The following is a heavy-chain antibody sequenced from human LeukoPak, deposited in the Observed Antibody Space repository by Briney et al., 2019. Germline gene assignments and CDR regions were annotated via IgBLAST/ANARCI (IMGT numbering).Heavy chain of an antibody. D-gene: IGHD5-12*01. V-gene: IGHV1-8*01. CDR1: GYTFTSYD. J-gene: IGHJ6*03. CDR3: ARGPHSGYDYGYYYYYMDA. CDR2: MNPNSGNT. Sequence: ASVKVSCKASGYTFTSYDINWVRQATGQGLEWMGWMNPNSGNTGYAQKFQGRVTMTRNTSISTAYMELSSLRSEDTAVYYCARGPHSGYDYGYYYYYMDAWGKGTTVTVSS.